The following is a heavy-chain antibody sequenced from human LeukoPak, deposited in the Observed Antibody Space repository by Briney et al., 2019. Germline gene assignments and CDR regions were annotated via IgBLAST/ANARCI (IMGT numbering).Heavy chain of an antibody. Sequence: PSETLSLTCTVSGVSITTYYWSWIRQPPGKGVEWIGYVSDRGRTSYNPSLNGGVILSVDTSKNKFSLTLISVTTADTAAYYCARGGSSSYSNWFDPWGQGTLVTVSS. CDR1: GVSITTYY. CDR3: ARGGSSSYSNWFDP. J-gene: IGHJ5*02. D-gene: IGHD6-6*01. CDR2: VSDRGRT. V-gene: IGHV4-59*01.